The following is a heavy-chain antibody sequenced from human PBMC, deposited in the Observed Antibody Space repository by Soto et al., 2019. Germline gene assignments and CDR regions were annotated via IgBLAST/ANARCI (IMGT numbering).Heavy chain of an antibody. CDR2: INHSGIT. CDR1: GGSFSGYY. V-gene: IGHV4-34*01. D-gene: IGHD6-13*01. Sequence: SETLSLTCAVYGGSFSGYYWSWIRQPPGKGLEWIGEINHSGITNYNPSLKSRVTISVDTSKNQFSLKLGSVTAADTAVYYCARGLSPSSWPNWFDPWGQGTQVTVSS. CDR3: ARGLSPSSWPNWFDP. J-gene: IGHJ5*02.